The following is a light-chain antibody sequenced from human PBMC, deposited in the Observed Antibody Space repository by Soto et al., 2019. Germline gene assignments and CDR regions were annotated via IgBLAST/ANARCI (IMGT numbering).Light chain of an antibody. CDR1: SSDVGGYNY. Sequence: QSALTQPASVSGSPGQSITISCTGTSSDVGGYNYVSWFQQHPGKDPKLMIFDVSNRPSGVSNRFSGSKSGNTASLTISGLQAEDEADYYCSSYTSSHTVVFGGGTKLTVL. J-gene: IGLJ2*01. V-gene: IGLV2-14*01. CDR3: SSYTSSHTVV. CDR2: DVS.